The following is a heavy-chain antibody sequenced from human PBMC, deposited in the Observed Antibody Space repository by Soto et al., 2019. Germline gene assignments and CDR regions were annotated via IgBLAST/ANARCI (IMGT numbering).Heavy chain of an antibody. CDR3: ARTRSSSWYPRLPDY. CDR1: GFSLSNARMG. D-gene: IGHD6-13*01. Sequence: SGPTLVNPTETLTLTCTVSGFSLSNARMGVSWIRQPPGKALEWLAHIFSNDEKSYSTSLKSRLTISKDTSKSQVVLTMTNMDPVDTATYYCARTRSSSWYPRLPDYWGQGTLVTVSS. CDR2: IFSNDEK. V-gene: IGHV2-26*01. J-gene: IGHJ4*02.